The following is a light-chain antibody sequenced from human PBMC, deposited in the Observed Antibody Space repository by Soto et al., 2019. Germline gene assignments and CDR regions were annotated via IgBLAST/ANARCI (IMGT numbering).Light chain of an antibody. J-gene: IGKJ5*01. CDR2: AVS. V-gene: IGKV3-11*01. CDR3: QQLHGYTIT. CDR1: QSVRTN. Sequence: EILLTRSPAIFSLSPGEKATLSCRASQSVRTNLAWYQQKPGQAPRLLIYAVSTRATGIPARFSGSGSGTDLTLTISSLQPEDFATYYCQQLHGYTITFGQGTRLEIK.